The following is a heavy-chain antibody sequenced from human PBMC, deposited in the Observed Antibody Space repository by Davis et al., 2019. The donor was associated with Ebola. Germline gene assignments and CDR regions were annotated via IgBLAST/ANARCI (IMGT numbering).Heavy chain of an antibody. CDR2: INHSGST. CDR3: ARETKWEYCSGGSCSTANWFDP. D-gene: IGHD2-15*01. CDR1: GGSISSYY. V-gene: IGHV4-34*01. Sequence: SETLSLTCTVSGGSISSYYWSWIRQPPGKGLEWIGEINHSGSTNYNPSLKSRVTISVDTSKNQFSLKLSSVTAADTAVYYCARETKWEYCSGGSCSTANWFDPWGQGTLVTVSS. J-gene: IGHJ5*02.